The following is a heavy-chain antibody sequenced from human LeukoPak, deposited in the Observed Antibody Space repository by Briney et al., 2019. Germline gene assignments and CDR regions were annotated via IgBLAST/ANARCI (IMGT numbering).Heavy chain of an antibody. V-gene: IGHV3-21*01. CDR3: ARDGVLESSSVFYLDY. D-gene: IGHD1-1*01. CDR2: ISFSGPYI. Sequence: GGSLRLSCAASGFNFESYSMNWVRQAPGKGLEWVSSISFSGPYIYYAASVKGRFTISRDNAKKSLFPQLNSVKVEDTAVYYCARDGVLESSSVFYLDYWGQGTLVTVSS. J-gene: IGHJ4*02. CDR1: GFNFESYS.